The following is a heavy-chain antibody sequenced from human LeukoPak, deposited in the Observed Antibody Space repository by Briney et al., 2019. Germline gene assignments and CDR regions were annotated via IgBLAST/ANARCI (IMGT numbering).Heavy chain of an antibody. J-gene: IGHJ4*02. CDR2: IQYDGSNQ. Sequence: GGSLRLSCTASGFTFSSYGIHWVRQAPGKGLEWVAGIQYDGSNQYYADSVKGRFTISRDNSKNTLYLQMNTLRTDDTAVYYCARGPSVAGGDYWGQGTLVTVSS. CDR3: ARGPSVAGGDY. CDR1: GFTFSSYG. D-gene: IGHD6-19*01. V-gene: IGHV3-30*19.